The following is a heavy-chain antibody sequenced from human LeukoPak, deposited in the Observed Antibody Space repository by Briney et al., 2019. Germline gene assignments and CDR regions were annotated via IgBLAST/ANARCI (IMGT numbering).Heavy chain of an antibody. V-gene: IGHV6-1*01. CDR3: AREKEYGSSVSFDP. CDR1: GDRVSSNSAA. CDR2: TYYRSKWYI. D-gene: IGHD6-6*01. J-gene: IGHJ5*02. Sequence: SQTLSLTCVIFGDRVSSNSAAWNWIRQSPSRGLEWLGRTYYRSKWYIDYAVSVKSRITINPDTSKNHFSPQLNSVTPEDTAIYYCAREKEYGSSVSFDPWGQGTLVTVSS.